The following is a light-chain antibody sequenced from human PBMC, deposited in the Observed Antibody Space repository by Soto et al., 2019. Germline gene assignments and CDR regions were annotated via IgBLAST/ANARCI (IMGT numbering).Light chain of an antibody. CDR2: NAS. CDR3: HLYNTYAPT. V-gene: IGKV1-5*03. J-gene: IGKJ2*01. CDR1: KTIGTW. Sequence: DTQLTQSPSTLSASVGERVIITCRDSKTIGTWLAWYQESPGTATRLLIYNASTLERGVQSRFSSSGSRTALTLTISNLQSVDFATYYCHLYNTYAPTCDQGAKLEI.